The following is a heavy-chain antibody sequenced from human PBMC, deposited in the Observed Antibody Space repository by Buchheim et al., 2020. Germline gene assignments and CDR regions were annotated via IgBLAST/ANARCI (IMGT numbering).Heavy chain of an antibody. CDR3: ARRKRRDDYNFDY. CDR2: IYHSGST. J-gene: IGHJ4*02. Sequence: QVRLQESGPGLVKPSGTLSLTCVVSGGSISSSNWWSWVRQSPEKGLEWIGEIYHSGSTNYNASLKSRVTMLVDKPKNKFSLKLTSVTAADTAVYYCARRKRRDDYNFDYWGQGTL. V-gene: IGHV4-4*02. CDR1: GGSISSSNW. D-gene: IGHD5-24*01.